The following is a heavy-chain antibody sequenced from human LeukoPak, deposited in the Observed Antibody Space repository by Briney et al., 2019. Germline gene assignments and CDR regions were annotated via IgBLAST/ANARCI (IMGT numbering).Heavy chain of an antibody. CDR2: ISAYNGNT. CDR3: ARKHCSSTSCYNVWFDP. D-gene: IGHD2-2*02. J-gene: IGHJ5*02. Sequence: ASVKVSCKASGYTFSSYGISWVRQAPGQGREWMGWISAYNGNTNYAQKLQGRVTMTTDTSTSTAYMELRSLRSDDTAVYYCARKHCSSTSCYNVWFDPWGQGTLVTVSS. CDR1: GYTFSSYG. V-gene: IGHV1-18*01.